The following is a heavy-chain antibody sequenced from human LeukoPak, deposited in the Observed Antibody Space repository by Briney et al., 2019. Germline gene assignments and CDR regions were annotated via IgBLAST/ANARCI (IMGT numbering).Heavy chain of an antibody. CDR1: GGSISSYY. D-gene: IGHD2-2*01. Sequence: SETLSLTCTVSGGSISSYYWSWIRQPPGKGLEWIGYIYYSGSTNYNPSLKSRVTISVDTSKNQFSLKLSSATAADTAVYYCARVPRHCSSTSCYLYNWFDPWGQGTLVTVSS. CDR3: ARVPRHCSSTSCYLYNWFDP. CDR2: IYYSGST. V-gene: IGHV4-59*01. J-gene: IGHJ5*02.